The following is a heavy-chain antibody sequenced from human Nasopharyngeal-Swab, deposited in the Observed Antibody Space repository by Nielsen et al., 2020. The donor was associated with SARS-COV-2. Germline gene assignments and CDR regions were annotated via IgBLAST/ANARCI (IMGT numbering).Heavy chain of an antibody. V-gene: IGHV3-15*01. CDR3: TPGTGSSGGYYGMDV. Sequence: GSLRLSCAASGFTFSNAWMSWVRQAPGKGLEWVGRIKSKTDGGTTDYAAPVKGRFTISRDDSKNTLYLQMNSLKTEDTAVYYCTPGTGSSGGYYGMDVWGQGTTVTVSS. D-gene: IGHD6-6*01. J-gene: IGHJ6*02. CDR1: GFTFSNAW. CDR2: IKSKTDGGTT.